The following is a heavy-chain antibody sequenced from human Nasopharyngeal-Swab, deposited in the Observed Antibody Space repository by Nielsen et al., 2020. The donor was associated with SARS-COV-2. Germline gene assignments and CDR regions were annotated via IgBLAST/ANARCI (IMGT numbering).Heavy chain of an antibody. Sequence: GESLKISCAASGFTFSSYWMSWVRQAPGKGLEWVSAISASGVTTYYADSVKGRFTISRDNSKSTLYLQMNSLRAEDTAAYYCAKDLNSNFLNYMDVWGKGTTVSVSS. V-gene: IGHV3-23*01. CDR1: GFTFSSYW. D-gene: IGHD4-11*01. CDR3: AKDLNSNFLNYMDV. CDR2: ISASGVTT. J-gene: IGHJ6*03.